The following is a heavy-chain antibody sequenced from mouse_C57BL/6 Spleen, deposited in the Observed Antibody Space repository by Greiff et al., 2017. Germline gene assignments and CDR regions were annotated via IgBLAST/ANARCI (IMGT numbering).Heavy chain of an antibody. CDR1: GYAFSSYW. V-gene: IGHV1-80*01. CDR3: ASPHYYGSSYLPFDY. Sequence: QVQLQQSGAELVKPGASVKISCKASGYAFSSYWMNWVKQRPGKGLEWIGQIYPGDGDTNYNGKFKGKATLTADKSSSTAYMQLSSLTSEDSAVYFCASPHYYGSSYLPFDYWGQGTTLTVSS. CDR2: IYPGDGDT. J-gene: IGHJ2*01. D-gene: IGHD1-1*01.